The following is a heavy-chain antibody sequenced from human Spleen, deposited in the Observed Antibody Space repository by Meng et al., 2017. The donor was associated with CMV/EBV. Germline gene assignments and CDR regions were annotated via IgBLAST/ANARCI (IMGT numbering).Heavy chain of an antibody. CDR1: GFTFSTYW. V-gene: IGHV3-7*03. Sequence: GESLKISCTASGFTFSTYWMSWVRQAPGKGLEWVANIKHDGSAKYYGASVKGRFIISRDNAKNSLYLQMNSLKTEDTAVYYCTTGHTTSDYWGQGTLVTVSS. D-gene: IGHD1-26*01. CDR3: TTGHTTSDY. J-gene: IGHJ4*02. CDR2: IKHDGSAK.